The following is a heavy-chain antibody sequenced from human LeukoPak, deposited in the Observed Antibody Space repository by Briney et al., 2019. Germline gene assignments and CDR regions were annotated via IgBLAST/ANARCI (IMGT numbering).Heavy chain of an antibody. CDR3: AKSYNGYESKPDY. D-gene: IGHD5-12*01. CDR1: GFPFSSYW. CDR2: IKQDGSKK. Sequence: GSLRLSCVASGFPFSSYWMTWVRQAPGKGLEWVANIKQDGSKKSYVDSVKGRFTISRDNSKITLYLQMNSLRAEDTAVYYCAKSYNGYESKPDYWGQEPWSPSPQ. V-gene: IGHV3-7*03. J-gene: IGHJ4*01.